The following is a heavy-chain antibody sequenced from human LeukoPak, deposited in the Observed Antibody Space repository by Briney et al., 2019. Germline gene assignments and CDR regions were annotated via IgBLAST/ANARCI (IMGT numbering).Heavy chain of an antibody. CDR2: INKSGST. Sequence: SETLSLTCAVYGGSPTGYYSSWIRHPQGKGLEWIWEINKSGSTNYNPSLKSRVTISVDTSTNQFSLKLSSVTAADTAVYYSAIYCSSTSCPNWFDPWGQGTLVTVSS. CDR3: AIYCSSTSCPNWFDP. J-gene: IGHJ5*02. D-gene: IGHD2-2*01. V-gene: IGHV4-34*01. CDR1: GGSPTGYY.